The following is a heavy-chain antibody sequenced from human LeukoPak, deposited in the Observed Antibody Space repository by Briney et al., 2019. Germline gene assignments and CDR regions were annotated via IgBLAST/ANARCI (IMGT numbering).Heavy chain of an antibody. CDR1: GGSISNTDSY. V-gene: IGHV4-30-4*01. CDR2: IYHSGST. CDR3: ARDQGWFDP. J-gene: IGHJ5*02. Sequence: SETLSLTCTVSGGSISNTDSYWNWIRQPPGKGLEWIGYIYHSGSTYYNPSLKSRVTISVDRSKNQFSLRLSSVTAADTAVYYCARDQGWFDPWGQGTLVTVSS.